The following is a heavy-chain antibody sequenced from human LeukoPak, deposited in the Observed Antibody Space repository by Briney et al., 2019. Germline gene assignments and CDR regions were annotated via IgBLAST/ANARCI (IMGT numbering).Heavy chain of an antibody. Sequence: GGSLRLSCIVPGIPFSDAWMSWVRQAPGQGLEWVGRMRSKRGGGTTDYAAPVKGRFTISRDDSRNTLYLQMDSLQIEDTSVYYCTWMTTFFHVEFWGQGNRV. CDR2: MRSKRGGGTT. CDR1: GIPFSDAW. J-gene: IGHJ4*02. CDR3: TWMTTFFHVEF. V-gene: IGHV3-15*01. D-gene: IGHD3-16*01.